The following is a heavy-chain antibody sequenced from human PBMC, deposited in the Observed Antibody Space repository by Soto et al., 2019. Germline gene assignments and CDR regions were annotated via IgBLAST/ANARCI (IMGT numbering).Heavy chain of an antibody. Sequence: ASVKVSCKASGYTFTSYGISWVRQAPGQGLEWMGWISAYNGNTNYAQKLQGRVTMTTDTSASTAYMELRSLRSDDTAVYYCASDIGEAYYYGSGSYYYFDYWGQGTLVTVSS. CDR3: ASDIGEAYYYGSGSYYYFDY. CDR2: ISAYNGNT. J-gene: IGHJ4*02. CDR1: GYTFTSYG. D-gene: IGHD3-10*01. V-gene: IGHV1-18*01.